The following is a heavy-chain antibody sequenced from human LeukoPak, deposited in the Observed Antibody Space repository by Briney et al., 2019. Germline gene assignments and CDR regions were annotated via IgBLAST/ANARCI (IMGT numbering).Heavy chain of an antibody. CDR2: IIPIFGTA. Sequence: ASVKVSCKASGYTFTRHYMNWVRQAPGQGLEWMGGIIPIFGTANYAQKFQGRVTITADESTSTAYMELSSLRSEDTAVYYCARVGDYSSSHDYWGQGTLVTVSS. CDR1: GYTFTRHY. J-gene: IGHJ4*02. CDR3: ARVGDYSSSHDY. D-gene: IGHD6-13*01. V-gene: IGHV1-69*13.